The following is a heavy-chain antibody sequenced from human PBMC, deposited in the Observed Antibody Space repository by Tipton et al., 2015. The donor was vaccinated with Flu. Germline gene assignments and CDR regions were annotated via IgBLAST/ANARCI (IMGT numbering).Heavy chain of an antibody. Sequence: SLRLSCADSGFTFDNYAMTWVRQAAGKGLEWVSGITGSDTFYANSVRGRFTLFGDNSRTIVYLQMNSLRGEATAVYYCVRDHSRSPTAVDQEHFDVWGQGTTVTVSS. V-gene: IGHV3-23*01. J-gene: IGHJ3*01. D-gene: IGHD1/OR15-1a*01. CDR2: ITGSDT. CDR1: GFTFDNYA. CDR3: VRDHSRSPTAVDQEHFDV.